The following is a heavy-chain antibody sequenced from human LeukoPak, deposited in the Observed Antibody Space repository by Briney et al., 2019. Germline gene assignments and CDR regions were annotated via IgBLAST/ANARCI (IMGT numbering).Heavy chain of an antibody. J-gene: IGHJ4*02. D-gene: IGHD3-9*01. V-gene: IGHV3-30*02. CDR3: TKDLGTEYNIFDY. Sequence: GGSLRLSCATSEFTFSAYAMHWIRQAPGRGLEWVAFVRYGGNIKYYADSVKGRFTISRDNSKNTLYLQMNSLRPDDTAVYYCTKDLGTEYNIFDYWGQRTLVTVSS. CDR2: VRYGGNIK. CDR1: EFTFSAYA.